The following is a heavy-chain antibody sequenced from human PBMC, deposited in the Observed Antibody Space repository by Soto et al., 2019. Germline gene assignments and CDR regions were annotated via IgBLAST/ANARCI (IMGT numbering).Heavy chain of an antibody. CDR2: MNPNSGNT. CDR3: AGYPGSDDAFDI. CDR1: GYTFTSYD. V-gene: IGHV1-8*01. D-gene: IGHD3-10*01. Sequence: ASVKVSCKASGYTFTSYDINWVRQATGQGLEWMGWMNPNSGNTGYAQKFQGRVTMTRNTSISTAYMELSSLRSEDTAVYYCAGYPGSDDAFDIWGQGTMVTVSS. J-gene: IGHJ3*02.